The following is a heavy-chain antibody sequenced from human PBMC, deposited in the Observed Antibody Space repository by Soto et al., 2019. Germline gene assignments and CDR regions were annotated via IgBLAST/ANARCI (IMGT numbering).Heavy chain of an antibody. J-gene: IGHJ5*02. Sequence: QITLKESGPTLVKLTQTLTLTCTFSGFSLSTSGVGVGWIRQPPGQALEWLALIYWDDDKRYSPSLRSRLTLTKDTAKNQVVLTMTNMDPVDTATDYCAHRGYLGRGWQWVWFDPWGQGTLVTVSS. CDR1: GFSLSTSGVG. CDR3: AHRGYLGRGWQWVWFDP. V-gene: IGHV2-5*02. CDR2: IYWDDDK. D-gene: IGHD6-19*01.